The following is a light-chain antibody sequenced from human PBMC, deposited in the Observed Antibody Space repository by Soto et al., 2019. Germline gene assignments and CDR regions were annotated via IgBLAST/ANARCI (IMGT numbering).Light chain of an antibody. CDR3: HQRSDWPLT. CDR2: DAS. J-gene: IGKJ4*01. CDR1: QSVSSY. V-gene: IGKV3-11*01. Sequence: EIVLTQSPATLSLSPGERATLSCRASQSVSSYLAWYQQKPGQAPRLLIYDASNRATGIPARFSGSGSGTDFTLTISSLEPEGFAVYYCHQRSDWPLTFGGGTKVEIK.